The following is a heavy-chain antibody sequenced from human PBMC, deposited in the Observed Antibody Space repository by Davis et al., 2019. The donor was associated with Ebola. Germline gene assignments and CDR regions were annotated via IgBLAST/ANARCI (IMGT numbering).Heavy chain of an antibody. D-gene: IGHD6-13*01. CDR1: GYTFTGYY. Sequence: ASVKVSCKASGYTFTGYYMHWVRQAPGQGLEWMGWINPNSGGTNYAQKFQGWVTMTRDTSISTAYMELSRLRSDDTAVYYCARGSSSSWYLPLYWGQGTLVTVSS. CDR2: INPNSGGT. V-gene: IGHV1-2*04. CDR3: ARGSSSSWYLPLY. J-gene: IGHJ4*02.